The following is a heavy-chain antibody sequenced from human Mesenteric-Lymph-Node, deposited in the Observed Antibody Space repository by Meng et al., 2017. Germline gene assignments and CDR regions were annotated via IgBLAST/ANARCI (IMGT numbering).Heavy chain of an antibody. J-gene: IGHJ6*02. D-gene: IGHD2-21*02. CDR1: GFTFSSYW. CDR2: ISSSGSTI. CDR3: ARELSGVTAIRDYYYGMDV. V-gene: IGHV3-48*04. Sequence: GESLKISCAASGFTFSSYWTSWVRQAPGKGLEWVSYISSSGSTIYYADSVKGRFTISRDNAKNSLYLQMNSLRAEDTAVYYCARELSGVTAIRDYYYGMDVWGQGTTVTVSS.